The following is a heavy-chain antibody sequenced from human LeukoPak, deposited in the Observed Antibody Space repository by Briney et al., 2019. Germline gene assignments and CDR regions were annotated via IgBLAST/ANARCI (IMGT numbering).Heavy chain of an antibody. Sequence: ASVKVSCKVSGYTFTYYYMHWAQQAPGKGLEWMGLVDPEDGETIYAEKFQGRVTITADTSTDTAYMELSSLRSEDTAVYYCATLSKAADYWGQGTLVTVSS. J-gene: IGHJ4*02. CDR3: ATLSKAADY. CDR2: VDPEDGET. CDR1: GYTFTYYY. V-gene: IGHV1-69-2*01. D-gene: IGHD6-25*01.